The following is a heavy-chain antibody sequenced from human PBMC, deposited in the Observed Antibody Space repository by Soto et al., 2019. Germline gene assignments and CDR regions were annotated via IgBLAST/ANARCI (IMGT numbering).Heavy chain of an antibody. J-gene: IGHJ5*02. Sequence: SETLSLTCAVYGGSFSGYYWSWIRQPPGKGLEWIGEINHSGSTSYNPSLKSRVTISVDTSKNQFSLKLSSVTAADTAVYYCARGLSMVRGVMEKDNWFDPWGQGTLVTVSS. V-gene: IGHV4-34*01. CDR3: ARGLSMVRGVMEKDNWFDP. CDR1: GGSFSGYY. D-gene: IGHD3-10*01. CDR2: INHSGST.